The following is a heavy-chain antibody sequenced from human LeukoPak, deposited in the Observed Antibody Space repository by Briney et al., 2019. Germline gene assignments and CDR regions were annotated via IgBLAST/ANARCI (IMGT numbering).Heavy chain of an antibody. CDR1: GFTFSNYA. CDR3: ARDVGGWFDP. Sequence: PGGSLRLSCAASGFTFSNYAMSWVRQAPGKGLEWVSSISSSSSYIYYADSVKGRFTISRDNAKNSLYLQMNSLRAEDTAVYYCARDVGGWFDPWGQGTLVTVSS. CDR2: ISSSSSYI. V-gene: IGHV3-21*01. J-gene: IGHJ5*02. D-gene: IGHD2-15*01.